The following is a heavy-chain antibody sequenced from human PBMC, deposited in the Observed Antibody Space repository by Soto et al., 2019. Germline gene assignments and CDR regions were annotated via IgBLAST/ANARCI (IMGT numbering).Heavy chain of an antibody. V-gene: IGHV1-69*02. CDR3: ARGLHYDSISLDDY. Sequence: QVQLVQSGAEVKKPGSSVKVSCKASGGTFSSYTISWVRQAPGQGLEWMGRIIPILGIANYAQKVQGRVTITADKSTSTAYMELSSLRSEATAVYYCARGLHYDSISLDDYWGQGTLVTVSS. D-gene: IGHD3-22*01. J-gene: IGHJ4*02. CDR1: GGTFSSYT. CDR2: IIPILGIA.